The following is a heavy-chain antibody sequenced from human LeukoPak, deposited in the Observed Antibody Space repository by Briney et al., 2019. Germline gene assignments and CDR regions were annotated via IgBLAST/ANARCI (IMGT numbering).Heavy chain of an antibody. J-gene: IGHJ4*02. D-gene: IGHD3-22*01. V-gene: IGHV4-59*01. CDR2: IYYSGST. CDR3: ARGLDYYDSSGYYHHYFDY. Sequence: PSETLSLTCTVSGGSISSYYWSWIRQPPGKGLERIGYIYYSGSTNYNPSLKSRVTISVDTSKNQFSLKLSSVTAADTAVYYCARGLDYYDSSGYYHHYFDYWGQGTLVTVSS. CDR1: GGSISSYY.